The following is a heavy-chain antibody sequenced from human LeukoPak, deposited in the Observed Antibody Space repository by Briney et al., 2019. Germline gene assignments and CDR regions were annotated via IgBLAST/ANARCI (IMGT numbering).Heavy chain of an antibody. V-gene: IGHV4-59*01. CDR1: GGSISSYY. Sequence: SETLSLTCTVSGGSISSYYWSWIRQPPGKGLEWIGYIDYSGSTNYNPSLESRVTISVDTSKNQFSLKLSSVTAADTAVYFCARSRGYCSGGTCYTYYFDYWGQGTLVTVSS. CDR3: ARSRGYCSGGTCYTYYFDY. J-gene: IGHJ4*02. D-gene: IGHD2-15*01. CDR2: IDYSGST.